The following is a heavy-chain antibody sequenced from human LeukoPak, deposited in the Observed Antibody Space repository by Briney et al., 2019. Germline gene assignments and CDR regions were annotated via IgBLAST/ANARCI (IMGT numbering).Heavy chain of an antibody. Sequence: GGSLRLSCAASGFTFSNYAMSWVRQAPGKGLEWVSSISGTGGSTYYADSVKGRFTISRDNSNNTLFLQMNSLRAEDTAVYYCATGIAADLAFDIWGQGTMVTVSS. CDR2: ISGTGGST. CDR3: ATGIAADLAFDI. D-gene: IGHD6-13*01. J-gene: IGHJ3*02. V-gene: IGHV3-23*01. CDR1: GFTFSNYA.